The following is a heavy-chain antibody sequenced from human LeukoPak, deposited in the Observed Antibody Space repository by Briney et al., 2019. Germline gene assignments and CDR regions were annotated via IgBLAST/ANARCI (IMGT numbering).Heavy chain of an antibody. J-gene: IGHJ5*02. CDR1: GGSISSSAYY. V-gene: IGHV4-39*01. Sequence: KPSETLSLTCTVSGGSISSSAYYWGWIRQPPGKGLEWIGSIYYSGSAYYNPSLKSRVAISVDTSKNLLSLKLRSVTAADTAVYYCARLYCSSTSCLFPDWFDPWGQGTLVTVSS. CDR2: IYYSGSA. CDR3: ARLYCSSTSCLFPDWFDP. D-gene: IGHD2-2*01.